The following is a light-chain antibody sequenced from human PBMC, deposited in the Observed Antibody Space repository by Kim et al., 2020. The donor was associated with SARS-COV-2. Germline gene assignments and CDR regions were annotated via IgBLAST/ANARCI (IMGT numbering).Light chain of an antibody. Sequence: CQEERATPPCRASQGMGSNYLAWYQQKTGQAPRLLIYSANSRATGIPDRFSGSGSGTDFTLTISGLEPEDFAVYYCQQISSSPRTFGQGTKVDIK. J-gene: IGKJ1*01. CDR1: QGMGSNY. CDR3: QQISSSPRT. CDR2: SAN. V-gene: IGKV3-20*01.